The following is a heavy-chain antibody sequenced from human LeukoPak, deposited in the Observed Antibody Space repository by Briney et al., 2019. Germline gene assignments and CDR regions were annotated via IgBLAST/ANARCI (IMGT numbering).Heavy chain of an antibody. J-gene: IGHJ5*02. D-gene: IGHD1-1*01. CDR2: IYWDDDK. CDR3: AHRVQLERPGWFDP. Sequence: ESGPTLVKPTQTLTLTCTFSGFSLSTSGVGVGWIRQPPGKALEWLALIYWDDDKRCSPSLKSRLTITKDTSKNQVVLTMTNMDPVDTATYYCAHRVQLERPGWFDPWGQGTLVTVSS. CDR1: GFSLSTSGVG. V-gene: IGHV2-5*02.